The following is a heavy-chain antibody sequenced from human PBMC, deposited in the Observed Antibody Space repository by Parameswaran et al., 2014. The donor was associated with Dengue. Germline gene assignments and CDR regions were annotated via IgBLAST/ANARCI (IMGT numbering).Heavy chain of an antibody. D-gene: IGHD1-20*01. CDR3: AGGRTRNKYNWNPYDY. V-gene: IGHV1-46*01. CDR2: INPSGGST. J-gene: IGHJ4*02. CDR1: GYTFTSYY. Sequence: ASVKVSCKASGYTFTSYYMHWVRQAPGQGLEWMGIINPSGGSTSYAQKFQGRVTMTRDTSTSTVYMELSSLRSEDTAVYYCAGGRTRNKYNWNPYDYWGQGTLVTVSS.